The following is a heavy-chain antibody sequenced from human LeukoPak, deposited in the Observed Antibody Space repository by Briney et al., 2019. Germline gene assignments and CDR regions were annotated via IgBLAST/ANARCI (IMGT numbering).Heavy chain of an antibody. CDR3: AKGVYCNGGSCYSYYYYGMDV. Sequence: GGSLRLSCAASGFTFSSYGMHWVRQAPGKGLEWVAVISYDGSNKYYADSVKGRFTISRDNSKNTLCLQMNSLRAEDTAVYYCAKGVYCNGGSCYSYYYYGMDVWGKGTTVTVSS. D-gene: IGHD2-15*01. V-gene: IGHV3-30*18. J-gene: IGHJ6*04. CDR2: ISYDGSNK. CDR1: GFTFSSYG.